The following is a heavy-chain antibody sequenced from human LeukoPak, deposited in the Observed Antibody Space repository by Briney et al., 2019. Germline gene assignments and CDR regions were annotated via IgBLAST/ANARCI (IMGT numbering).Heavy chain of an antibody. V-gene: IGHV3-23*01. D-gene: IGHD5-18*01. CDR3: AKDLGMQVWFPL. CDR2: FSGSGGST. CDR1: GFTFSTYA. Sequence: GGSLRLSCAASGFTFSTYAMCWVRQAPGKGLEWVSSFSGSGGSTYYADSVKGRFTISRDNSKNTLYLQMNSLRAEDTAVYYCAKDLGMQVWFPLWGQGTLVTVSS. J-gene: IGHJ4*02.